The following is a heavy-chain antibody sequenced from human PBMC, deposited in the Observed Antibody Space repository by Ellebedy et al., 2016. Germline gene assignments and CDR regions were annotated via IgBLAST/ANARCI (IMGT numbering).Heavy chain of an antibody. Sequence: GESLKISXAASGLTLSDYWMHWVRQAPGKGLVWVSRITSDGSITIYADSVKGRFSISRDNSKNTVYLQMTSLRGEDTAVYYCARSESCGTGCHLDHWGQGTLVTVSS. D-gene: IGHD6-19*01. J-gene: IGHJ4*02. CDR3: ARSESCGTGCHLDH. CDR2: ITSDGSIT. V-gene: IGHV3-74*01. CDR1: GLTLSDYW.